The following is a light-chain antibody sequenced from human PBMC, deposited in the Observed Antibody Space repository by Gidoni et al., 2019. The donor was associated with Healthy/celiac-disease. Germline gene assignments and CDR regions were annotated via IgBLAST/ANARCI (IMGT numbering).Light chain of an antibody. Sequence: EIVLTQSPGTLSLSPGARATLSFRASQGVSSSYLAWYQQKPGQAPRLLIYGASSRATGIPATFIGSGSWTDFTLTISRLEPEDFAVYYCQQYGSSPLLTFGGGTKVEIK. CDR2: GAS. V-gene: IGKV3-20*01. CDR3: QQYGSSPLLT. CDR1: QGVSSSY. J-gene: IGKJ4*01.